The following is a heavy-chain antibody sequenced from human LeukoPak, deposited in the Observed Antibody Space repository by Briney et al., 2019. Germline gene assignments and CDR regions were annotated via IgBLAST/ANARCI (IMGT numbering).Heavy chain of an antibody. CDR2: INPNSGGT. D-gene: IGHD5-18*01. J-gene: IGHJ4*02. Sequence: GASVKVSCKASGYTFTSYGISWVRQAPGQGLEWMGRINPNSGGTNYAQKFQGRVTMTRDTSISTAYMELSRLRSDDTAVYYCARDGMGTLLADYWGQGTLVTVSS. CDR1: GYTFTSYG. V-gene: IGHV1-2*06. CDR3: ARDGMGTLLADY.